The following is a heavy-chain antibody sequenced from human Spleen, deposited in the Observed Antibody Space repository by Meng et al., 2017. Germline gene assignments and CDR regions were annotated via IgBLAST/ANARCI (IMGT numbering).Heavy chain of an antibody. V-gene: IGHV3-23*01. CDR1: GYSITGSYN. J-gene: IGHJ4*02. CDR2: IAGAGVGT. D-gene: IGHD1-26*01. CDR3: ANTPPKVGAKSADF. Sequence: ETLSLTCAVSGYSITGSYNWGWVRQAPGKGLEWVSTIAGAGVGTDYADSVKGRFTISRDNSRNTLYLQMNSLRSEDTAVYYCANTPPKVGAKSADFWGQGTLVTVSS.